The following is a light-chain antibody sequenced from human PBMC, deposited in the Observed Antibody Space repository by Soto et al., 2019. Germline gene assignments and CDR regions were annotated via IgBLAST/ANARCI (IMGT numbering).Light chain of an antibody. J-gene: IGKJ1*01. V-gene: IGKV3-15*01. CDR1: QRLSSN. Sequence: ERVFTQSPVTLSVSPGERVTLSCRASQRLSSNLAWYQQRPGQAPRLLIYGASIRATDIPARFIGSGSGTEFTLTISSLQSEDFAVYYCQQYINWPRTFGQGTKVDIK. CDR2: GAS. CDR3: QQYINWPRT.